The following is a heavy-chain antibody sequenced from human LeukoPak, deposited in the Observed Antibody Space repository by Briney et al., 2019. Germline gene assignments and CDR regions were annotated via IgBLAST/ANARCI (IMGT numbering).Heavy chain of an antibody. CDR1: GISISDGRYY. CDR2: KYYSGSA. CDR3: ATPYCSSLSCLDVFNV. J-gene: IGHJ3*01. V-gene: IGHV4-31*03. Sequence: PSETLSLTCNVSGISISDGRYYWAWIRQRPGRGLEWIGYKYYSGSAKYNPSLKSRLTISIDTPENQFSLHLSSVTAAVTAMYYCATPYCSSLSCLDVFNVWGQGRMVTVSS. D-gene: IGHD2-2*01.